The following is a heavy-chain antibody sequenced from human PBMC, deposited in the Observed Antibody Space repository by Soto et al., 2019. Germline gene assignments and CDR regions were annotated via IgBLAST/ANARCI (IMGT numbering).Heavy chain of an antibody. D-gene: IGHD2-2*01. V-gene: IGHV1-18*01. Sequence: AASVKVSCKASGYTFTSNGISWVRQAPGQGLEWMGWISAYNGNTNYAQQLQGRVTMTTDTSTSTAYMELRSLRSDDTAVYYCARDREGYCISTSCDGGAYWGQGTQVTVSS. J-gene: IGHJ4*02. CDR1: GYTFTSNG. CDR3: ARDREGYCISTSCDGGAY. CDR2: ISAYNGNT.